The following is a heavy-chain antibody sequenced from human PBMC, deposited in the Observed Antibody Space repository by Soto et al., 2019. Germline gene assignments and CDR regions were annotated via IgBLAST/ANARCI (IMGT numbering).Heavy chain of an antibody. CDR3: ARDIVGQYTYGKSNWFDP. J-gene: IGHJ5*02. V-gene: IGHV1-18*01. CDR1: GYTFTNYG. Sequence: QVQLVQSGAEVKKPGASVKVSCKASGYTFTNYGVSWVRQAPGQGLEWMGWISADTGNTNYAQKLQGRVTMTTDTSTITAYVELRSLRSANTAVYYCARDIVGQYTYGKSNWFDPWGQGALVTVSS. CDR2: ISADTGNT. D-gene: IGHD1-1*01.